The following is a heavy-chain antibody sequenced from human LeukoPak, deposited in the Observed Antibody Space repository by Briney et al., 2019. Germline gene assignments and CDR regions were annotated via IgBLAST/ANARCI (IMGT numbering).Heavy chain of an antibody. V-gene: IGHV4-59*12. CDR1: GGSISSYY. D-gene: IGHD2-2*01. J-gene: IGHJ4*02. CDR3: ARGDIVVVPAALDD. CDR2: IYYSGST. Sequence: SETLSLTCTVSGGSISSYYWSWIRQPPGKGLEWIGYIYYSGSTNYNPSLKSRVTISVDTSKNQFSLKLSSVTAADTAVYYCARGDIVVVPAALDDWGQGTLVTVSS.